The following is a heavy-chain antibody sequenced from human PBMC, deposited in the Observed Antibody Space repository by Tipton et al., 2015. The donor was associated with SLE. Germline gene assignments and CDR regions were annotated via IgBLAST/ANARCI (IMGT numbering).Heavy chain of an antibody. Sequence: SLRLSCSASGFTFSNYAMSWVRQAPGKGLEWVANIKQDGSEKYYVDSLKGRFTISRDNAKNSLYLQMNSLRAEDSAVYYCAGLYGMDVWGQGTTVTVSS. V-gene: IGHV3-7*01. CDR3: AGLYGMDV. CDR2: IKQDGSEK. CDR1: GFTFSNYA. D-gene: IGHD3-16*01. J-gene: IGHJ6*02.